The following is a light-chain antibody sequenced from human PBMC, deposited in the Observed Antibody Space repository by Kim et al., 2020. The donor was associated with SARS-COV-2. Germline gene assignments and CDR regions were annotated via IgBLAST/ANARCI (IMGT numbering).Light chain of an antibody. CDR1: QSINTN. CDR3: QQYNNWFSIT. CDR2: DGA. Sequence: APGEKGTLSWRGRQSINTNLVWEPQKPGQAPRALHHDGATKANGVPPKFSGSGFGTEVNLTISSLQSEDSAIYYCQQYNNWFSITFGQGTRLEIK. J-gene: IGKJ5*01. V-gene: IGKV3-15*01.